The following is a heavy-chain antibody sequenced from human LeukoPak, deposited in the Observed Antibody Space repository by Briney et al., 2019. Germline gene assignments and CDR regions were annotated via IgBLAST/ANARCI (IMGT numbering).Heavy chain of an antibody. Sequence: SGPTLVSPTQTLTLTCTLSGLSLTTSGMCGSGIRQPPERALEWLALSDWDDDKFYTTSLKTRLPISKDTSDNQVVLTMTNMDPVDTATYYCARTRGNYGSSSGDYFFDYWGQGTLVTVSS. CDR3: ARTRGNYGSSSGDYFFDY. J-gene: IGHJ4*02. V-gene: IGHV2-70*01. D-gene: IGHD6-6*01. CDR1: GLSLTTSGMC. CDR2: SDWDDDK.